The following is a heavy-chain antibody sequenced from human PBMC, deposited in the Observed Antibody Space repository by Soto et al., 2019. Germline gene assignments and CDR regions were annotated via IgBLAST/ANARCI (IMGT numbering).Heavy chain of an antibody. CDR2: IYHSGST. D-gene: IGHD3-22*01. J-gene: IGHJ4*02. CDR3: ARESITMMTRGTFDY. CDR1: GGSISSGGYS. V-gene: IGHV4-30-2*01. Sequence: SETLSLTCAVSGGSISSGGYSWSRIRQPPGKGLEWIGYIYHSGSTYYNPSLKSRVTISVDRSKNQFSLKLSSVTAADTAVYYCARESITMMTRGTFDYWGQGTLVTVSS.